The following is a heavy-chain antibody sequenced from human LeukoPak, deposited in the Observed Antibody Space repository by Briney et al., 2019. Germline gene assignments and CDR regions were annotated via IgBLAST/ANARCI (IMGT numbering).Heavy chain of an antibody. J-gene: IGHJ4*02. CDR2: ISGSGGST. CDR1: GFAFSSYA. Sequence: GGSLRLSCAASGFAFSSYAMSWVRQAPGKGLEWVSAISGSGGSTYYADSVKGRFTISRDNSKNTLYLQMNSQRAEDTAVYYCAKVGESIAAAGDWGQGTLVTVSS. D-gene: IGHD6-13*01. CDR3: AKVGESIAAAGD. V-gene: IGHV3-23*01.